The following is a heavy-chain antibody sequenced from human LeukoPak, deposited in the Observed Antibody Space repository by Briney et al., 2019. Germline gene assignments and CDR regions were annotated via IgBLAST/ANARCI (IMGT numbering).Heavy chain of an antibody. V-gene: IGHV3-30*04. CDR1: GFTFSSYA. CDR2: ISYDGSNK. CDR3: ARVSPTTLRFGGAFDY. D-gene: IGHD3-3*01. J-gene: IGHJ4*02. Sequence: GGSLRLSCAASGFTFSSYAKHWVRQAPGKGLEWVAVISYDGSNKYYADSVKGRFTISRDNSKNTLYLQMNSLRAEDTAVYYCARVSPTTLRFGGAFDYWGQGTLVTVSS.